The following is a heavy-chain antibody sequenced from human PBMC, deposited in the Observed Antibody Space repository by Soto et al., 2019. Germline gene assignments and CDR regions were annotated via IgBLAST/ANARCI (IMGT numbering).Heavy chain of an antibody. V-gene: IGHV3-21*01. CDR2: ISSSSSYI. Sequence: GGSLRLSCAASGFTFSSYSMNWVRQAPGKGLEWVSSISSSSSYIYYADSVKGRFTISRDNAKNSLYLQMNSLRAEDTAVYYCARARSYCGGDCYLASDAFDIWGQGTMVTVSS. CDR1: GFTFSSYS. CDR3: ARARSYCGGDCYLASDAFDI. J-gene: IGHJ3*02. D-gene: IGHD2-21*01.